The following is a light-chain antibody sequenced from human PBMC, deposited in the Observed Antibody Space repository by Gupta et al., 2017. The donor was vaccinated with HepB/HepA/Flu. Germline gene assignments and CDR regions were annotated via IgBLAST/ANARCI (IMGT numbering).Light chain of an antibody. V-gene: IGKV1-39*01. Sequence: IQMIQSPSSLSASVGDTVTLACRASQTIAMFVNWCKQKQGQAPKLLIYNAARWQSGVASRCSGSGGGTDVTITISGRQQEDFGAYYCQQSDSHRPLTFGHGTKVDIK. CDR1: QTIAMF. CDR2: NAA. CDR3: QQSDSHRPLT. J-gene: IGKJ3*01.